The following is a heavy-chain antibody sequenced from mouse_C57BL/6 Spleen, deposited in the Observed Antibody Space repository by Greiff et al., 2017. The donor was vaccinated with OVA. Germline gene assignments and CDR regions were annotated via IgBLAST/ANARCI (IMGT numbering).Heavy chain of an antibody. CDR1: GFSLSTSGMG. J-gene: IGHJ1*03. CDR2: IYWDDDK. Sequence: QVTLKESGPGILQSSQTLSLTCSFSGFSLSTSGMGVSWLRQPSGKGLEWLAHIYWDDDKRYNPSLKSRLTISKDTSRNKVFLKITSVDTADTATYYCARREDDRYFDVWGTGTTVTVSS. CDR3: ARREDDRYFDV. V-gene: IGHV8-12*01.